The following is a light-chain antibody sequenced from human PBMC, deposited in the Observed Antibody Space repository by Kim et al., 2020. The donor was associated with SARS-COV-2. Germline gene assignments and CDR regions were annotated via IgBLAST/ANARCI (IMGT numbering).Light chain of an antibody. CDR3: QQYRSYPWT. V-gene: IGKV1-5*03. Sequence: DTQMTQSPSTLSASVGDRVIITCWASQGIDSWLAWYQQRPGRAPNLLIYQASILESGVPSRFSGSGSGTDFTLTISSLQPDDFATYYCQQYRSYPWTFGQGTKVDIK. CDR1: QGIDSW. CDR2: QAS. J-gene: IGKJ1*01.